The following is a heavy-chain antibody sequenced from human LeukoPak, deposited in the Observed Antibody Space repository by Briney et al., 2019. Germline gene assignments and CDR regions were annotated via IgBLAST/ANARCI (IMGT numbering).Heavy chain of an antibody. Sequence: GASVKVSCMASGYTSTSYGLSWVRQAPGQGLEWMGWISIYNGNTNYAQKLQGRVTMTTDTSTSTACMELRSLRSDDTAVYYCARDRGDSSHFDCWGQGTLVTVSS. CDR2: ISIYNGNT. CDR3: ARDRGDSSHFDC. V-gene: IGHV1-18*01. D-gene: IGHD3-22*01. J-gene: IGHJ4*02. CDR1: GYTSTSYG.